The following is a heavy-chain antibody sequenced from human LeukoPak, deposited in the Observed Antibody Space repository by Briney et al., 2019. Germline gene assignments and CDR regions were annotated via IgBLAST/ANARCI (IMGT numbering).Heavy chain of an antibody. V-gene: IGHV4-59*08. D-gene: IGHD3-10*01. Sequence: RASETLSLTCTVSGGPISSYYWSWIRQPPGKGLEWIGYIYYSGSTNYNPSLKSRVTISVDTSKNQFSLKLSSVTAADTAVYYCARLVHPGYYYGSGSLYGMDVWGQGTTVTVSS. CDR1: GGPISSYY. CDR2: IYYSGST. J-gene: IGHJ6*02. CDR3: ARLVHPGYYYGSGSLYGMDV.